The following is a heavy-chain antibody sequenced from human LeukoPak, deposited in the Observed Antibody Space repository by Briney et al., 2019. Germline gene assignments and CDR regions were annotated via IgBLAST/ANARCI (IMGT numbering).Heavy chain of an antibody. J-gene: IGHJ3*02. CDR3: ARGGEGYCSSLSCSYAFDI. V-gene: IGHV4-30-2*01. CDR2: IYDSGST. Sequence: SETLSLTCAVSGGSISGGGYSWSWIRQPPGKGLERIGYIYDSGSTYYNPSLRSRLTMSVDRSKNHFSLKLSSVTAADTAVYYCARGGEGYCSSLSCSYAFDIWGQGTMVTVSS. D-gene: IGHD2-15*01. CDR1: GGSISGGGYS.